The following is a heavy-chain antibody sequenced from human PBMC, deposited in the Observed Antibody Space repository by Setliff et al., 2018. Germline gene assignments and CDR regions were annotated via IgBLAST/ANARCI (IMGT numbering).Heavy chain of an antibody. CDR2: INPNSGGT. V-gene: IGHV1-2*04. D-gene: IGHD3-3*01. Sequence: ASVKVSCKASGYTFTGYYMHWVRQAPGQGLEWMGWINPNSGGTNYAQKFQGWVTMTRDTSISTAYMELSRLRSDDTAVYYCAGGRDFWSGYLVYWGQGTLVTVSS. CDR1: GYTFTGYY. CDR3: AGGRDFWSGYLVY. J-gene: IGHJ4*02.